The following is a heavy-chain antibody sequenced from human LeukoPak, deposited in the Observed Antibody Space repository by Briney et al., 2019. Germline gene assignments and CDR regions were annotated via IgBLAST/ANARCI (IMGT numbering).Heavy chain of an antibody. Sequence: LSLTCAVYGGSFSGYYWSWIRQAPGKGLEWVSYISSSGSTIYYADSVKGRFTISRDNAKNSLYLQMNSLRAEDTAVYYCARGRYSYGYSAFDIWGQGTMVTVSS. CDR1: GGSFSGYY. CDR2: ISSSGSTI. V-gene: IGHV3-11*04. D-gene: IGHD5-18*01. J-gene: IGHJ3*02. CDR3: ARGRYSYGYSAFDI.